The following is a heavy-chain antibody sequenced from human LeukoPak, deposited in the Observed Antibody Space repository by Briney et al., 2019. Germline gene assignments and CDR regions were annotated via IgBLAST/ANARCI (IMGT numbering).Heavy chain of an antibody. CDR3: ARGRGAYCSSTSCYTGGSYMDV. CDR2: IKQDGGGT. CDR1: GGTISSYW. D-gene: IGHD2-2*02. J-gene: IGHJ6*03. Sequence: PGGSLRLSCAASGGTISSYWMRWVRQAPAGGGEEGASIKQDGGGTYYVDSVKGRFTISVDNAKNSLYLQMNSLRAEDTAVYYCARGRGAYCSSTSCYTGGSYMDVWGKGTTVTVSS. V-gene: IGHV3-7*01.